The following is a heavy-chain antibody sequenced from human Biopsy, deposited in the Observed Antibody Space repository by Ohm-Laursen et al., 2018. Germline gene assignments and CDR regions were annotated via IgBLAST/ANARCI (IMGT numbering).Heavy chain of an antibody. CDR1: GGTFSSDA. D-gene: IGHD1-26*01. CDR2: IIPMFGPA. CDR3: ASSNSGTYDV. Sequence: GAPVKVSCKASGGTFSSDAITWVRQAPGQGLEWMGGIIPMFGPANYAQKFQGRVTITADESTSTAYMELSSLRSEDTAVYYCASSNSGTYDVWGQGTTVTVSS. J-gene: IGHJ6*02. V-gene: IGHV1-69*13.